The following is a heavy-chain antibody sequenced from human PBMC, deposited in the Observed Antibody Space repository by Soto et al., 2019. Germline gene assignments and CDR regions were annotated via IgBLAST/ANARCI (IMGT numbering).Heavy chain of an antibody. D-gene: IGHD4-17*01. V-gene: IGHV4-30-4*01. CDR1: GGSISSGDYY. Sequence: QVQLQESGPGLVKPSQTLSLTCTVSGGSISSGDYYWSWIRQPPGKGLEWIGYIDYSGSTYYNPSLKRRQTRSVDTSKNQCSPKLGSVTAADTAVYYCARTTLMTTGGGADYWGQGTLVTVSS. CDR3: ARTTLMTTGGGADY. J-gene: IGHJ4*02. CDR2: IDYSGST.